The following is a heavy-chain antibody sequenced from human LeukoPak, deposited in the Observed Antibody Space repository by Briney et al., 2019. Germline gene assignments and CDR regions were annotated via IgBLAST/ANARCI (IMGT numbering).Heavy chain of an antibody. CDR1: GFTFSNAW. CDR3: TKGMVRGVIPPSDY. V-gene: IGHV3-48*02. Sequence: PGGSLRLSCAASGFTFSNAWMRWVRQAPGKGLEWVSYISSSSTTIFYADSVKGRFTISRDNAKNSLYLQMNSLRDEDTAVYYCTKGMVRGVIPPSDYWGQGTLVTVSS. D-gene: IGHD3-10*01. J-gene: IGHJ4*02. CDR2: ISSSSTTI.